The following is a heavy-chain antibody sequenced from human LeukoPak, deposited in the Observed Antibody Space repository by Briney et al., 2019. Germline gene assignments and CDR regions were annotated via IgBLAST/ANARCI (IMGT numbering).Heavy chain of an antibody. Sequence: QAGGSLRLSCAASGFTFSSYGIHWVSQAPGKWMEWAAFTSYDGTYNYYADSVRGRFTISRDKTKNTLYLDMNSLRLDDTVVYSCGKNWGHGDYYYYGMDLWGKGTRVTVS. CDR2: TSYDGTYN. V-gene: IGHV3-30*18. D-gene: IGHD3-16*01. CDR1: GFTFSSYG. CDR3: GKNWGHGDYYYYGMDL. J-gene: IGHJ6*01.